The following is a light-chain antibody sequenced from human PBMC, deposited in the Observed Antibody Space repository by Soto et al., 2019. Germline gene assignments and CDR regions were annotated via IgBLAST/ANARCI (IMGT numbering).Light chain of an antibody. CDR3: QQYYSYPLLT. CDR1: QGISSY. CDR2: AAS. V-gene: IGKV1-8*01. J-gene: IGKJ4*01. Sequence: AIRMTQSPSSFSASTGDRVTITCRASQGISSYLAWYQQKPGKAPKLLIYAASTLQSGVPSRFSGSGSETDFTLTISCLQSEDFATYYCQQYYSYPLLTFGGGTKVEIK.